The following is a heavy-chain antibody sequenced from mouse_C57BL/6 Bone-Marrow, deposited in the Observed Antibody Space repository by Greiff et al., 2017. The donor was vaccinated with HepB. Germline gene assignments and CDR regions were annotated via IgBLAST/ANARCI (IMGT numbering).Heavy chain of an antibody. CDR2: IHPNSGST. J-gene: IGHJ2*01. CDR1: GYTFTSYG. Sequence: QVQLQQSGAELARPGASVKLSCKASGYTFTSYGISWVKQRPGQGLEWIGMIHPNSGSTNYNEKFKSKATLTVDKSSSTAYMQLSSLTSEDSAVYYCARYPDSSVDYWGQGTTLTVSS. D-gene: IGHD3-2*02. CDR3: ARYPDSSVDY. V-gene: IGHV1-64*01.